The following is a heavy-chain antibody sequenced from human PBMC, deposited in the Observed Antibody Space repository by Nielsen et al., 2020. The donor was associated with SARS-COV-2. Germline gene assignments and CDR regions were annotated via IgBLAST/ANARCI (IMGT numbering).Heavy chain of an antibody. Sequence: GESLKISCAASGFTFSSYAMHWVRQAPGKGLEWVAVISYDGSNKYYADSVKGRFTISRDNSKNTLYLQVNSLRAEDTAVYYCAAAAGMTADWGQGTLVTVPS. CDR1: GFTFSSYA. CDR2: ISYDGSNK. D-gene: IGHD6-13*01. V-gene: IGHV3-30-3*01. J-gene: IGHJ4*02. CDR3: AAAAGMTAD.